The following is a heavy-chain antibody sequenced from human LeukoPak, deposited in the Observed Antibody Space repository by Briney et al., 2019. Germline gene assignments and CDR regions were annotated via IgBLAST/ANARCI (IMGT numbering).Heavy chain of an antibody. V-gene: IGHV4-59*01. J-gene: IGHJ4*02. CDR2: IYYSGST. CDR3: ARRRYYFDS. CDR1: GGSISNYY. Sequence: PSETLSLTCTVSGGSISNYYWSWIRQPPGKGLEWIGYIYYSGSTNYNPSLKSRVTISVDTSKNLFSLKLSSVTAADTAVYYCARRRYYFDSWGQRTLVTVSS.